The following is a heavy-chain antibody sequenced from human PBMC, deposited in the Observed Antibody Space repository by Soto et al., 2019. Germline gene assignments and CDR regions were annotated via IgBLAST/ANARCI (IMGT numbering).Heavy chain of an antibody. J-gene: IGHJ4*02. V-gene: IGHV3-23*01. D-gene: IGHD3-3*01. CDR1: GFTFSSYA. Sequence: PGGSLRLSCAASGFTFSSYAMSWVRQAPGKGLEWVSAISGSGGSTYYADSVKGRFTISRDNSKNTLYLQMNSLRAEDTAVYYCAKDQISRFLEWLLPVHFDYWGQGTLVTVSS. CDR3: AKDQISRFLEWLLPVHFDY. CDR2: ISGSGGST.